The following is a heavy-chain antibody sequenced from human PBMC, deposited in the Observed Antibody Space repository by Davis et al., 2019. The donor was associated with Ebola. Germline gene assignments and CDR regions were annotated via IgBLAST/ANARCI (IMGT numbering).Heavy chain of an antibody. V-gene: IGHV3-23*01. CDR2: ISDSGGDT. J-gene: IGHJ4*02. CDR1: GFTFSNYA. CDR3: AKTETDFGDYVGYFDY. D-gene: IGHD4-17*01. Sequence: GESLKISCAASGFTFSNYAMSWVRQAPGKGLEWVSAISDSGGDTFYADSVKGRFTVSRDNSKNSLYLQMNSLRAEDTAIYYCAKTETDFGDYVGYFDYWGQGTLVTVSS.